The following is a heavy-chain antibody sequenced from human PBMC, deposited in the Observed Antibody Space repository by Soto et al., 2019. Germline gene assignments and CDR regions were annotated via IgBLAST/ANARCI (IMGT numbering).Heavy chain of an antibody. V-gene: IGHV4-30-4*01. CDR2: IYYSGST. CDR1: GGSISRGDYY. Sequence: QVKLQASGPGLVKPSQTLSLTCTVSGGSISRGDYYWSWIRQPPGEGLEWIGYIYYSGSTYYNPSLRSRVSRSVDTSKKEFSLKVSSVSVADTAVYYCARVSTYDYENGFDIWGQGTMVTVSS. D-gene: IGHD3-16*01. CDR3: ARVSTYDYENGFDI. J-gene: IGHJ3*02.